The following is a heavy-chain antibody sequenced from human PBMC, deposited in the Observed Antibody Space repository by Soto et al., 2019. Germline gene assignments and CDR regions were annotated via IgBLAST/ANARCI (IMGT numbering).Heavy chain of an antibody. J-gene: IGHJ5*02. CDR1: GYTFTDYY. D-gene: IGHD6-13*01. Sequence: QVQVVQSGAEVKKPGASVKVSCKASGYTFTDYYFHWVRQAPGQGLEWVGWINSRTGGTKYAHKFRGRVTVTADESTSTVYMEMSSLRSEDTAVYYCAKASGRSWYNWFDPWGQGTLVTVST. CDR2: INSRTGGT. CDR3: AKASGRSWYNWFDP. V-gene: IGHV1-2*02.